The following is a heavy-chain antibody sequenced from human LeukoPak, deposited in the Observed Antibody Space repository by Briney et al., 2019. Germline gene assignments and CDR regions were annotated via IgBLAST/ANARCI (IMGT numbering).Heavy chain of an antibody. CDR3: AMGATSWSGYSFPKIFQH. CDR1: GFTFTSYS. Sequence: GGSLRLSCAASGFTFTSYSMNWVRQAPGKGLEWVSVISGSGSSIYYTDSVKGRFTISRDNSKNTLYLQMNSLRAEDAAVYYCAMGATSWSGYSFPKIFQHWGRGTLVTVSS. D-gene: IGHD3-3*01. J-gene: IGHJ1*01. V-gene: IGHV3-23*01. CDR2: ISGSGSSI.